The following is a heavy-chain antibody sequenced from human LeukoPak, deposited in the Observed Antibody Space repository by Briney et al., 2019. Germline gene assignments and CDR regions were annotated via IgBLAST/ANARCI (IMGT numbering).Heavy chain of an antibody. J-gene: IGHJ4*02. CDR2: ISGTGDYT. CDR1: GFTFSGYA. CDR3: APLRGDGYNLGFDN. Sequence: PGGSLRLSCADSGFTFSGYAVSWVRQLPGKGLEWVLGISGTGDYTHYADSVKGRFSVSRDNAKNTLYLHMNSLTVEDTAVYFCAPLRGDGYNLGFDNWGQGTLVTVSS. V-gene: IGHV3-23*01. D-gene: IGHD5-24*01.